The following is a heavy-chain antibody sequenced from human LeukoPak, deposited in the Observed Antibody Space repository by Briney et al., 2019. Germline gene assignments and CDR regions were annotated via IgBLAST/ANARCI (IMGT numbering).Heavy chain of an antibody. Sequence: SETLSLTCAVYGESFSGHYWTWIRQPPGRGLEWIGEINHSGSTTSNPSLDNRVTISVDTSKNQFSLKLTSVTAADTAVYYCARPRYGSGGLDSWGQGTLVTVSS. V-gene: IGHV4-34*01. J-gene: IGHJ4*02. D-gene: IGHD3-10*01. CDR2: INHSGST. CDR3: ARPRYGSGGLDS. CDR1: GESFSGHY.